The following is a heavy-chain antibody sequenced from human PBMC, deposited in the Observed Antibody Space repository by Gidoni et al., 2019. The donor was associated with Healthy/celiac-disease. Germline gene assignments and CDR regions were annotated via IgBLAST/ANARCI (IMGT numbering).Heavy chain of an antibody. CDR2: INPNSGGP. CDR1: GYTCTGYY. Sequence: QVQLVQSGAEVKKPGAAVKGPCKASGYTCTGYYMHWVRQAPGQGLEWMGWINPNSGGPNYAQKFQGRVTMTRDTFISTAYMELSRLRSDDTAVYYCARVDRIGPDAFDIWGQGTMVTVSS. J-gene: IGHJ3*02. V-gene: IGHV1-2*02. CDR3: ARVDRIGPDAFDI. D-gene: IGHD2-2*03.